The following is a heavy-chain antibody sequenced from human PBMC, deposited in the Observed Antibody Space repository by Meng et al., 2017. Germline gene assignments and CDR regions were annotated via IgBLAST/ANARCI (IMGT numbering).Heavy chain of an antibody. J-gene: IGHJ3*02. CDR2: IYSGGST. D-gene: IGHD5-12*01. Sequence: GESLKISCAASGFTVSSNYMSWVRQAPGKGLEWVSVIYSGGSTYYADSVKGRFTISRDNSKNTLYLQMNSLRAEETAVYYCARDGSGYDHAFDIWGQGTRVTVSS. CDR1: GFTVSSNY. CDR3: ARDGSGYDHAFDI. V-gene: IGHV3-66*02.